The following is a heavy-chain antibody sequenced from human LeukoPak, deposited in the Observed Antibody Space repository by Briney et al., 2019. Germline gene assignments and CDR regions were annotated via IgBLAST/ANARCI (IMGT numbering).Heavy chain of an antibody. CDR2: IYYSGST. D-gene: IGHD6-19*01. V-gene: IGHV4-39*07. CDR3: ARWRWLWLVSQGDAFDI. CDR1: GGSISSSDYY. J-gene: IGHJ3*02. Sequence: SETLSLTCTVSGGSISSSDYYWGWIRQPPGKGLEWIGCIYYSGSTYYNPSLKSRVTISVDTSKNQFSLKLSSVTAADTAVYYCARWRWLWLVSQGDAFDIWGQGTMVTVSS.